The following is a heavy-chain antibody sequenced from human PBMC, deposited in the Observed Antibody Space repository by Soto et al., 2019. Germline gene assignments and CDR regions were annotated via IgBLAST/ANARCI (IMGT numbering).Heavy chain of an antibody. CDR1: GFPFSSYS. CDR2: ISGSGGST. D-gene: IGHD5-18*01. J-gene: IGHJ4*02. CDR3: AKGLRYSYSIDY. Sequence: GGSLRLSCAASGFPFSSYSMSWVRQAPGKGLEWVSAISGSGGSTYYADSVKGRFTISRDNSKNTLYLQMNSLRAEDTAVYYCAKGLRYSYSIDYWGQGTLVTVSS. V-gene: IGHV3-23*01.